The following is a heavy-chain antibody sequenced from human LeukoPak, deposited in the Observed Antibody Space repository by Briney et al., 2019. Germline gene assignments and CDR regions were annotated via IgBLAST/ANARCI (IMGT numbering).Heavy chain of an antibody. Sequence: PGGSLRLSCAVSGFTFSNFGINWVRQAPGKGLEWVSSISSSSSYISYADSVKGRFTISRDNAKNSLDLQMNSLRAEDTAVYYCAIDRYSSGWYTFDYWGQGTLVTVSS. V-gene: IGHV3-21*01. CDR2: ISSSSSYI. CDR3: AIDRYSSGWYTFDY. D-gene: IGHD6-19*01. J-gene: IGHJ4*02. CDR1: GFTFSNFG.